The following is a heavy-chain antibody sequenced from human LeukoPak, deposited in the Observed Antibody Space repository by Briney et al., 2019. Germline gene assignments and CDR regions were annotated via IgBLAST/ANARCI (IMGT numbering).Heavy chain of an antibody. J-gene: IGHJ5*02. CDR1: GGSISTYY. V-gene: IGHV4-59*01. CDR2: IPYGYT. D-gene: IGHD5-18*01. CDR3: ARDKAHSYGRYFDP. Sequence: SETLSLTCIVSGGSISTYYWNWLRQTPGKGLAWIGHIPYGYTDYNPSLKSRVTISVDTSKNQFSLKLTSVTAADTAVYYCARDKAHSYGRYFDPWGQGALVTVSS.